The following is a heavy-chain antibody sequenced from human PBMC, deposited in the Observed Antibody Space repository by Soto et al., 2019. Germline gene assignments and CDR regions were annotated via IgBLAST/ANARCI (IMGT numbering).Heavy chain of an antibody. CDR2: MNLDNGNT. Sequence: GASVKVSCKASRYTFPTSYINWVRQAAGQGLEWMGWMNLDNGNTGYAQKFQGRITLTRSTSMATAYLELNNLNSEDSAVYYCVRGASPWGQGTLVTVSS. V-gene: IGHV1-8*01. J-gene: IGHJ5*02. CDR1: RYTFPTSY. CDR3: VRGASP.